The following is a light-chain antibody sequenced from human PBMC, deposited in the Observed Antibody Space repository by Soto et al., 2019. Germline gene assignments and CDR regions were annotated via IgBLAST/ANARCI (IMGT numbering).Light chain of an antibody. CDR3: GAWDSSLSAWL. J-gene: IGLJ2*01. Sequence: QSVLTQPPSVSAAPGQKVTISCSGSSSNIGDNHVSWYQQFPGTAPKLLIYDNDNRPSGIPDRVSASKSGTSASLAITGLRPGDEADYYCGAWDSSLSAWLFGGGTKLTVL. CDR1: SSNIGDNH. CDR2: DND. V-gene: IGLV1-51*01.